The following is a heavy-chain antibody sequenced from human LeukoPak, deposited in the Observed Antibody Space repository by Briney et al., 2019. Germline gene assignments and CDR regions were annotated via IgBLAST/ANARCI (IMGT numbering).Heavy chain of an antibody. CDR3: ARGEKFGEYYY. CDR1: GGSISSGSYY. Sequence: SQTLSLTCTVSGGSISSGSYYWSWIRQPAGKGLEWIGRIYTSGSTNYNPSLKSRVTISVDTSKNQFSLKLSSVTAADTAVYYCARGEKFGEYYYWGQGTLVTVSS. D-gene: IGHD3-10*01. J-gene: IGHJ4*02. CDR2: IYTSGST. V-gene: IGHV4-61*02.